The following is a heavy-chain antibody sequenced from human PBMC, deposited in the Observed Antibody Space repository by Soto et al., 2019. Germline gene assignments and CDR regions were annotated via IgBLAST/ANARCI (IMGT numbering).Heavy chain of an antibody. CDR2: IYRSGTT. Sequence: PSETLSLTCVVSNFSISSGYYWGWIRQSPGKGLEWIASIYRSGTTSYNPSLKSRVTISVYPSKNQFSLMLTAVTAADTAVYYCARSHSGSYYSGFNYWGRGSLVTVSS. CDR3: ARSHSGSYYSGFNY. CDR1: NFSISSGYY. D-gene: IGHD1-26*01. J-gene: IGHJ4*02. V-gene: IGHV4-38-2*01.